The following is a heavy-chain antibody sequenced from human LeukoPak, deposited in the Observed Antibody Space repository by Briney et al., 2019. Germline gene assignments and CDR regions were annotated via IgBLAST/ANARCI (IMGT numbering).Heavy chain of an antibody. D-gene: IGHD3-9*01. CDR1: GGPFNNFA. Sequence: SVKVSCKASGGPFNNFAFSWVRQAPGRGLEWLGGFIPMSDHANAAPRVTVTVDKSTGTVYMELTSLRSDDTAVYYCASQTQFVDWLFIPHYMAVWGKGTTVTVSS. CDR2: FIPMSDHA. J-gene: IGHJ6*03. V-gene: IGHV1-69*06. CDR3: ASQTQFVDWLFIPHYMAV.